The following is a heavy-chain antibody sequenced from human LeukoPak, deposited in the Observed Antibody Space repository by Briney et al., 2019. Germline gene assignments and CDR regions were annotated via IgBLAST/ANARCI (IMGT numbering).Heavy chain of an antibody. D-gene: IGHD5-18*01. J-gene: IGHJ6*02. CDR1: GFTFSSYW. V-gene: IGHV3-74*01. CDR2: INSDGSST. Sequence: GGSLRLSCAASGFTFSSYWMHWVRQAPGKGLVWVSRINSDGSSTSYADSVKGRFTISRDNAKNTQYLQMNSLRAEDTAVYYCARDQESRGYSYGYPFRYYYYYGMDVWGQGRTVTVSS. CDR3: ARDQESRGYSYGYPFRYYYYYGMDV.